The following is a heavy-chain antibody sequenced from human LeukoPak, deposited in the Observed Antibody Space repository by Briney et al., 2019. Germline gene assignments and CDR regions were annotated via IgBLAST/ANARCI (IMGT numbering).Heavy chain of an antibody. J-gene: IGHJ4*02. D-gene: IGHD1-1*01. CDR1: GFTFDDYG. V-gene: IGHV3-20*04. Sequence: PGRSLTLSCAASGFTFDDYGMSWVSLAPGNGLESVSGINWDGGSTGYAASAKGRFTISRDNDKNYLYLQMNSLRVEDTALYYCARVQRELMWYYFDYWGQGTLVTVSS. CDR3: ARVQRELMWYYFDY. CDR2: INWDGGST.